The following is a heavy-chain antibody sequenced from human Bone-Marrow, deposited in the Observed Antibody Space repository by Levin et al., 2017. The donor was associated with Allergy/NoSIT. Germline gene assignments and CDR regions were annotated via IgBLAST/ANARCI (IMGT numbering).Heavy chain of an antibody. J-gene: IGHJ4*02. Sequence: SETLSLTCTVSGDSITRSSFYWGWIRQPPGMGLEWIGSMYHSGTTYYNPSLKSRVTISMDTSKNRFSLKGTSVTATDTAVYFCAIHYFDFFSGPLRDGFDFWGLGTLVTVSS. V-gene: IGHV4-39*01. D-gene: IGHD3-3*01. CDR2: MYHSGTT. CDR1: GDSITRSSFY. CDR3: AIHYFDFFSGPLRDGFDF.